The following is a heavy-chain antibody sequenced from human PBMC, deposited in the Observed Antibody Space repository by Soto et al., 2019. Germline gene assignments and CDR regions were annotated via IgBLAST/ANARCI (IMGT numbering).Heavy chain of an antibody. CDR3: ARDRAKWKDYYYYGMDV. CDR1: GGSISSGDDF. CDR2: IYYSGST. Sequence: QVQLQESGPGLVKPSQTLSLTYTVSGGSISSGDDFWTWIRQPPGKGLEWIGYIYYSGSTYYNLSLKSRLTMSVDTSKNQFSLKLSSVTAADTAVYYCARDRAKWKDYYYYGMDVWGQGTTVTVSS. D-gene: IGHD1-20*01. V-gene: IGHV4-30-4*01. J-gene: IGHJ6*02.